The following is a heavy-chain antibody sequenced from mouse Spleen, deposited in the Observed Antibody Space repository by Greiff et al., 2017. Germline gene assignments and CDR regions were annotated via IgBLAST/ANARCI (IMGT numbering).Heavy chain of an antibody. Sequence: QVQLQQPGAELVKPGASVKMSCKASGYTFTSYNMHWVKQTPGQGLEWIGAIYPGNGDTSYNQKFKGKATLTADKSSSTAYMQLSSLTSEDSAVYYCARGNYGNYCDYWGQGTTLTVSS. CDR3: ARGNYGNYCDY. CDR1: GYTFTSYN. J-gene: IGHJ2*01. D-gene: IGHD2-1*01. V-gene: IGHV1-12*01. CDR2: IYPGNGDT.